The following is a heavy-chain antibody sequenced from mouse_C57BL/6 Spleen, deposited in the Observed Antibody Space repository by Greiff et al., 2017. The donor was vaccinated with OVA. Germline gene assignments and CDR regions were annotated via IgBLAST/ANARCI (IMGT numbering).Heavy chain of an antibody. CDR1: GFTFSDYG. CDR2: ISSGSSTI. J-gene: IGHJ4*01. V-gene: IGHV5-17*01. D-gene: IGHD2-2*01. CDR3: ARRGVTYYYAMDY. Sequence: EVHLVESGGGLVKPGGSLKLSCAASGFTFSDYGMHWVRQAPEKGLEWVAYISSGSSTIYYADTVKGRFTISRDNAKNTLFLQMTSLRSEVTAVYYCARRGVTYYYAMDYWGQGTSVTVSS.